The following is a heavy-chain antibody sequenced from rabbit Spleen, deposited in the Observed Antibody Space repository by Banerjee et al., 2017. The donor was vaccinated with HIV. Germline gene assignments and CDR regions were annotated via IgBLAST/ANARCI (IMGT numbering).Heavy chain of an antibody. CDR3: ARNYVNGFAP. J-gene: IGHJ6*02. V-gene: IGHV1S7*01. Sequence: QSLEESGGGLVQPVGSLKLSCTASGFSLSSYYINWVRQAPGKGLEWIGYIYPVFGITYYANQVNGRFSISRENAQNTVFLQTTSLTAAYTATYFCARNYVNGFAPWSQGTLVTVS. D-gene: IGHD1-1*01. CDR1: GFSLSSYY. CDR2: IYPVFGIT.